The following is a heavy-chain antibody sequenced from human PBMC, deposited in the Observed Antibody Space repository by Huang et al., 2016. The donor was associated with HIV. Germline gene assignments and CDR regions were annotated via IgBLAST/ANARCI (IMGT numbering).Heavy chain of an antibody. V-gene: IGHV4-39*01. CDR2: VYQSGST. J-gene: IGHJ4*02. CDR3: ASQHIGAAATWF. CDR1: GDFISSTNYY. Sequence: QLQLQESGPGQVKPSETLSLTCTVSGDFISSTNYYWGWIRQSPGKGLEWVGSVYQSGSTNYNPSLKSRVTLSVDTSRNQFSLRLYSVTAADTAVYYCASQHIGAAATWFWGRGTQVAVSS. D-gene: IGHD6-13*01.